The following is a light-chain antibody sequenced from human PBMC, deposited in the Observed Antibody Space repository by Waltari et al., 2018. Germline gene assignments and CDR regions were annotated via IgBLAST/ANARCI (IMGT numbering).Light chain of an antibody. CDR2: DVS. J-gene: IGLJ2*01. CDR3: CSYAGSYTLV. V-gene: IGLV2-11*01. Sequence: QSALPQPRPVSGSPGPSVTISCTGTSSDVGGYNYVSWYQQHPGKAPKLMIYDVSKRPSGVPDRFSGSKSGNTASLTISGLQAEDEADYYCCSYAGSYTLVFGGGTKLTVL. CDR1: SSDVGGYNY.